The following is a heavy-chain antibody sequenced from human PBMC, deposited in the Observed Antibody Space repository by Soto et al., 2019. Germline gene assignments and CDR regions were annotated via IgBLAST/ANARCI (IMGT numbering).Heavy chain of an antibody. CDR3: ARDSLALFDS. J-gene: IGHJ4*02. CDR2: IYSSGTT. Sequence: PSETLSLTCTVSDGSVSSGNYYWTWIRQPPGKGLEWIGYIYSSGTTLYNPSLKSRVSISVDRSMNQFSLKLSSVTAADTAVYYCARDSLALFDSWGQGNVVTVSS. CDR1: DGSVSSGNYY. V-gene: IGHV4-61*01. D-gene: IGHD5-12*01.